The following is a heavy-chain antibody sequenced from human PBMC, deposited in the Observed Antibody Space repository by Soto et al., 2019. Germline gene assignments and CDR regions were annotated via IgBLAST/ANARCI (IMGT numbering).Heavy chain of an antibody. CDR3: TTVFRVEQWLVQGDAFDI. V-gene: IGHV3-15*07. J-gene: IGHJ3*02. CDR2: IKSKTDGGTT. Sequence: GGSLRLSCAASGFTFSNAWMNWVRQAPGKGLEWVGRIKSKTDGGTTDYAAPVKGRFTISRDDSKNTLYLQMNSLKTEDTAVYYCTTVFRVEQWLVQGDAFDIWGQGTMVTVSS. D-gene: IGHD6-19*01. CDR1: GFTFSNAW.